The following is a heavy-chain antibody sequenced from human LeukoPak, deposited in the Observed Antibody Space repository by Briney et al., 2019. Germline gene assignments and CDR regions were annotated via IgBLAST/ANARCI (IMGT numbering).Heavy chain of an antibody. CDR3: ARGGDYYDSSGYYGD. CDR1: GGSISSYY. Sequence: SETLSLTCTVSGGSISSYYWNWIRQPPGKGLGWIGYIYYSGNINYNPSLKSRVTISVDTSKNQFSLKLSSVTAADTAVYYCARGGDYYDSSGYYGDWGQGTLVTVSS. CDR2: IYYSGNI. D-gene: IGHD3-22*01. V-gene: IGHV4-59*01. J-gene: IGHJ4*02.